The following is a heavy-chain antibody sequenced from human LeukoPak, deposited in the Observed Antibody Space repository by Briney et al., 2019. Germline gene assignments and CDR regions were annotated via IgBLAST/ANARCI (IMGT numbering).Heavy chain of an antibody. CDR2: INHSGST. J-gene: IGHJ4*02. CDR3: ARLPARRTVRDY. Sequence: SETLSLTCTVSGGSISSYYWSWIRQPPGKGLEWIGEINHSGSTNYNPSLKSRVTISVDTSKNQFSLKLSSVTAADTAVYYCARLPARRTVRDYWGQGTLVTVSS. D-gene: IGHD6-6*01. CDR1: GGSISSYY. V-gene: IGHV4-34*01.